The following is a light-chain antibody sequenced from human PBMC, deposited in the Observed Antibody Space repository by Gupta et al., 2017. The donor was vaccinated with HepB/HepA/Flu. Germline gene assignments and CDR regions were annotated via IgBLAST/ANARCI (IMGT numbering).Light chain of an antibody. Sequence: QSVLTPSPSLSGTPGQRVTISCSGSSSNVSRTNGHWYLQGPETAPNLLIYYNTGRHSGVPDRFSGSKYATSTSLSISRLQAEDEAAYYCAAADTSGNVVVFGGGTKLTVL. CDR1: SSNVSRTN. V-gene: IGLV1-44*01. J-gene: IGLJ2*01. CDR3: AAADTSGNVVV. CDR2: YNT.